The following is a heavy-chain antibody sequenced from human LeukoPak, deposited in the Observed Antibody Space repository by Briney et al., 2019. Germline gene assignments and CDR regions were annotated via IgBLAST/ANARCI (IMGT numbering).Heavy chain of an antibody. J-gene: IGHJ4*02. CDR1: GFAFSSHW. D-gene: IGHD6-19*01. V-gene: IGHV3-74*01. CDR3: ARGHVAGSDRHWDY. Sequence: PGGSLRLSCAAPGFAFSSHWMHWVRQVPGKGLVWVSRINSDGSEINYADSVKGRFTISRDNAKNTLYLQMNSLRAEDTAVYFCARGHVAGSDRHWDYWGQGTLVTVSS. CDR2: INSDGSEI.